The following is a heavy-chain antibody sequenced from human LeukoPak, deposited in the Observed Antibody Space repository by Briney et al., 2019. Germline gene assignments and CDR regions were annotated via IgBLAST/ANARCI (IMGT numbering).Heavy chain of an antibody. Sequence: ASVKVSCKVSGYTLTELSMHWVRQAPGKGLEWMGGFDPEDGETTYAQKFQGRVTMTEDTSTDTAYMELSSLRSEDTAVYYCATVYTAWELLPGAFDIWGQGTMVTVSS. CDR1: GYTLTELS. V-gene: IGHV1-24*01. J-gene: IGHJ3*02. CDR3: ATVYTAWELLPGAFDI. CDR2: FDPEDGET. D-gene: IGHD1-26*01.